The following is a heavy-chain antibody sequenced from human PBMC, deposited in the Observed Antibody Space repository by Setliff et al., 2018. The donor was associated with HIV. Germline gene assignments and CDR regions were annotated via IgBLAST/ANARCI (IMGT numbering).Heavy chain of an antibody. CDR3: ARFSSSWPYYFDY. V-gene: IGHV1-18*01. CDR1: GYTFTNYG. D-gene: IGHD6-13*01. CDR2: ITADNGNT. Sequence: ASVKVSCKASGYTFTNYGITWVRQAPGQGLEWMGWITADNGNTNYAQRFKGRVTMTSDTSTSTAYMELRSLRSDDTAVYYCARFSSSWPYYFDYWGQGMLVTVYS. J-gene: IGHJ4*02.